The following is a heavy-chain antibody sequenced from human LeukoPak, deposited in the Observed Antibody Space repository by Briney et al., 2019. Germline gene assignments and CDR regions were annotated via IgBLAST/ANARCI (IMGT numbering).Heavy chain of an antibody. J-gene: IGHJ4*02. CDR3: AKGYSGYESQ. D-gene: IGHD5-12*01. CDR1: GFTFSSYW. Sequence: GGSLRLSCAASGFTFSSYWMHWVRQAPGKGLVWVSHISSDGSNTNYANSVKGRFTISRDNAKNTLYLQMNSLRAEDTAVYYCAKGYSGYESQWGQGTLVTVSS. V-gene: IGHV3-74*01. CDR2: ISSDGSNT.